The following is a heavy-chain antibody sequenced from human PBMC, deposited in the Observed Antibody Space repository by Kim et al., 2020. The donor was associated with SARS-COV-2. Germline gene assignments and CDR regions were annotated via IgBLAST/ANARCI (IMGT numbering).Heavy chain of an antibody. V-gene: IGHV3-30*18. D-gene: IGHD5-18*01. CDR1: GFTFSSYG. J-gene: IGHJ6*02. CDR3: AKDVATAMELLDV. Sequence: GGSLRLSCAASGFTFSSYGMHWVRQAPGKGLEWVAVISYDGSNKYYADSVKGRFTISRDNSKNTLYLQMNSLRAEDTAVYYCAKDVATAMELLDVWGQGTTVTVSS. CDR2: ISYDGSNK.